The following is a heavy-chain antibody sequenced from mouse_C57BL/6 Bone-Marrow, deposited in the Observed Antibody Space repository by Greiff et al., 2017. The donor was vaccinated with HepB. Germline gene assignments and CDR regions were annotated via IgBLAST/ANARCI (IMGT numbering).Heavy chain of an antibody. Sequence: VQLQQPGAELVMPGASVKLSCKASGYTFTSYWMHWVKQRPGQGLEWIGEIDPSDSYTNYNQKFKGKSTLTVDKSSSTAYMQLSSLTSEDSAVYYCARDSSGGDYAMDYWGQGTSVTVSS. J-gene: IGHJ4*01. V-gene: IGHV1-69*01. CDR3: ARDSSGGDYAMDY. CDR1: GYTFTSYW. CDR2: IDPSDSYT. D-gene: IGHD3-2*02.